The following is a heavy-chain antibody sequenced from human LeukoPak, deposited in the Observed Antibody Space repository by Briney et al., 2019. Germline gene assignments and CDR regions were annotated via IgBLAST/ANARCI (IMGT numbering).Heavy chain of an antibody. CDR3: ARGKTYYYGSGSYRYDY. Sequence: ASVKVSCKASGYTFTSYDINWVRQATGQGLEWMGWMNPNSGNTGYAQKFQGRVTMTRNTSISTAYMELSSLRSEDTAVYYCARGKTYYYGSGSYRYDYWGQGTLVIVSS. D-gene: IGHD3-10*01. V-gene: IGHV1-8*01. J-gene: IGHJ4*02. CDR2: MNPNSGNT. CDR1: GYTFTSYD.